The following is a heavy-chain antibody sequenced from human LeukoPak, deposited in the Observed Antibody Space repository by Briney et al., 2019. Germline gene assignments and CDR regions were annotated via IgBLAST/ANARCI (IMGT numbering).Heavy chain of an antibody. D-gene: IGHD2/OR15-2a*01. CDR2: IKQDGSEK. CDR3: ARNMSFVY. Sequence: GGSLRLSCVAFRFTFSSYWMSWVRQAPGKGLEWVANIKQDGSEKYYVDSVKGRFTISRDNAKNSLYLQMNNLRAEDTAVYYCARNMSFVYWGQGTLVTVSS. J-gene: IGHJ4*02. V-gene: IGHV3-7*01. CDR1: RFTFSSYW.